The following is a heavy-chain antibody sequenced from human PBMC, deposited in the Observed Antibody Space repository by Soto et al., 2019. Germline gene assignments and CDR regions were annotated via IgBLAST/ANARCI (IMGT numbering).Heavy chain of an antibody. Sequence: GGSLRLSCAASGFTFSSYSMNWVRQAPGKGLEWVSSISSSSSYIYYADSVKGRFTISRDNAKNSLYLQMNSLRAEDTAVYYCARGFSDPNYYDSSGYYLDVWGQGTT. CDR1: GFTFSSYS. CDR3: ARGFSDPNYYDSSGYYLDV. D-gene: IGHD3-22*01. CDR2: ISSSSSYI. V-gene: IGHV3-21*01. J-gene: IGHJ6*02.